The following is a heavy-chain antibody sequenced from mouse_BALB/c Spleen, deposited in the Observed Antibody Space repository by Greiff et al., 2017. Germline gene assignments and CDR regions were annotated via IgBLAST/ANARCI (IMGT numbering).Heavy chain of an antibody. CDR1: GFNIKDYY. CDR3: ARWHYGSSVFAY. CDR2: IDPENGNT. V-gene: IGHV14-1*02. J-gene: IGHJ3*01. D-gene: IGHD1-1*01. Sequence: EVQLQQSGAELVRPGALVKLSCKASGFNIKDYYMHWVKQRPEQGLEWIGWIDPENGNTIYDPKFPGKASITADTSSNTAYLQLSSLTSEDTAVYYCARWHYGSSVFAYWGQGTLVTVSA.